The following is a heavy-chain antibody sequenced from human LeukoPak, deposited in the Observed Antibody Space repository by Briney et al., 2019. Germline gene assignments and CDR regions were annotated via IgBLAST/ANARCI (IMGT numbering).Heavy chain of an antibody. V-gene: IGHV3-21*04. J-gene: IGHJ4*02. CDR1: GFTFSSYS. D-gene: IGHD3-22*01. CDR2: IFTTGTT. Sequence: GGSLRLSCAASGFTFSSYSMNWVRQAPGKGLELVSVIFTTGTTYYADSVKGRFTISRDNAKNSLYLQMNSLRAEDTAVYYCAVTDDSSGYYQDYWGQGTLVTVSS. CDR3: AVTDDSSGYYQDY.